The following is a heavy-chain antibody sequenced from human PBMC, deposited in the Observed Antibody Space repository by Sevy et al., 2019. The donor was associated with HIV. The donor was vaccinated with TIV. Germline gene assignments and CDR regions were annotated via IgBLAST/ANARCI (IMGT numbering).Heavy chain of an antibody. CDR2: IYYSRST. CDR3: ARNYYDSSGYYPLDY. V-gene: IGHV4-30-4*01. Sequence: SETLSLTCTVSGGSISSGDYYWSWIRQPPGKGLEWIGYIYYSRSTYYNPSLKSRVTISVDTSKNQFFLKLSSVTAADSAVYYCARNYYDSSGYYPLDYWGQGNLVTVSS. J-gene: IGHJ4*02. D-gene: IGHD3-22*01. CDR1: GGSISSGDYY.